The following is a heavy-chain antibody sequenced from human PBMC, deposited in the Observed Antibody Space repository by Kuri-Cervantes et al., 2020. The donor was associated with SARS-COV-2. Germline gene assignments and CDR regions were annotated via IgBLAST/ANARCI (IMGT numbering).Heavy chain of an antibody. CDR3: ASRSTYCSSTNCYRGYYYYGMDV. V-gene: IGHV1-69*13. Sequence: SVKVSCKASGGTFSSYAISWVRQAPGQGLEWMGGIIPIFGTANYAQKFQGRVTITADESTSTAYMELSSLRSEDTAVYYCASRSTYCSSTNCYRGYYYYGMDVWGQGTTVTVSS. CDR1: GGTFSSYA. CDR2: IIPIFGTA. J-gene: IGHJ6*02. D-gene: IGHD2-2*02.